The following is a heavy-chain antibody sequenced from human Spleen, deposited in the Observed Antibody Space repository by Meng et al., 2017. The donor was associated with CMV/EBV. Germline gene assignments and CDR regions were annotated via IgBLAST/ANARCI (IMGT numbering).Heavy chain of an antibody. CDR1: GFTFSSYA. J-gene: IGHJ4*02. V-gene: IGHV3-74*01. CDR3: ARDVGWLADY. CDR2: INSDGSRS. D-gene: IGHD6-19*01. Sequence: GESLKISCAASGFTFSSYAMHWVRQAPGKGLVWVSRINSDGSRSGYADSVKGRFTISRDNAKNTLYLQMNSLRAEDTAVYYCARDVGWLADYWGQGTLVTVSS.